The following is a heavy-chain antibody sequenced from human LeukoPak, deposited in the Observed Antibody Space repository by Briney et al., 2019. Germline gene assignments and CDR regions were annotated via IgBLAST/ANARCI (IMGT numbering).Heavy chain of an antibody. V-gene: IGHV5-10-1*01. Sequence: GESLKISCKGSGHSFTSYWISWVRQMPGKGLEWMGRIDPSDSSANYSPSFQGHVTISADKSISTAYLQWSSLKASDTAMYYCARRRYYGAGTYYFYWGQGTLVTVSS. J-gene: IGHJ4*02. CDR3: ARRRYYGAGTYYFY. D-gene: IGHD3-10*01. CDR2: IDPSDSSA. CDR1: GHSFTSYW.